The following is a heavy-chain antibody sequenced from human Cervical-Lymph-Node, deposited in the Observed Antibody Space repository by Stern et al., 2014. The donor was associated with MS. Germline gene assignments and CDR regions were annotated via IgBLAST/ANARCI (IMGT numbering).Heavy chain of an antibody. CDR3: ASAYSSSHYYFDY. Sequence: VQLEESGGGVVQPGRSLRLSWAASGFSFSRYAMHWVRQAPGKGLEWVALICYDGSNPYYAASVTGRFTISRDNFKNTLYLQMNSLRAEDTAVYYCASAYSSSHYYFDYWGQGTLVTVSS. V-gene: IGHV3-33*01. J-gene: IGHJ4*02. D-gene: IGHD6-13*01. CDR1: GFSFSRYA. CDR2: ICYDGSNP.